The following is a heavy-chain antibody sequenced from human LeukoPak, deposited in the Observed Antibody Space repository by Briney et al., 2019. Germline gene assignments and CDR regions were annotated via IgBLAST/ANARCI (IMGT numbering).Heavy chain of an antibody. CDR1: GFTFSTYR. CDR3: AKHPLWEPRPYYMDV. D-gene: IGHD1-26*01. Sequence: PGGSLRLSCAASGFTFSTYRMSWVRQAPGKGLEWVSAITATSSSTHDADSVQGRFTISRDNSKNTLYLQMNSLRAEDTAVYYCAKHPLWEPRPYYMDVWGKGTTVTISS. J-gene: IGHJ6*03. CDR2: ITATSSST. V-gene: IGHV3-23*01.